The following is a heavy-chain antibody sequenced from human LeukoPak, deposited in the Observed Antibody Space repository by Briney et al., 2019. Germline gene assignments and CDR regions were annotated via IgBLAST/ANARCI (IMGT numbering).Heavy chain of an antibody. V-gene: IGHV3-7*03. D-gene: IGHD5-24*01. CDR2: IKRDGSDK. CDR3: AKGRDGYNPKYYFDY. J-gene: IGHJ4*02. CDR1: GFTFSTYW. Sequence: GGSLRLSCAASGFTFSTYWMSWVRQAPGKGLGWVANIKRDGSDKYYVDSVKGRFTISRDNAKNSLYLQMNSLRAEGTALYYCAKGRDGYNPKYYFDYWGQGTLVTVSS.